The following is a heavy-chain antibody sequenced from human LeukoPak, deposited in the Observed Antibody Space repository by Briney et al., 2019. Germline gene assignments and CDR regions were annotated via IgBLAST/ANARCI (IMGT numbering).Heavy chain of an antibody. Sequence: GASVKVSCKASGYTFTSYDINWVRQATGQGLEWMGWMNPNSGNTGYAQKFQGRVTLTRNTSISTAYMEVNSLRSEDTAVYYCARGTPWELLYSAYYMDVWGKGTTVTVSS. CDR3: ARGTPWELLYSAYYMDV. D-gene: IGHD1-26*01. CDR1: GYTFTSYD. V-gene: IGHV1-8*01. CDR2: MNPNSGNT. J-gene: IGHJ6*03.